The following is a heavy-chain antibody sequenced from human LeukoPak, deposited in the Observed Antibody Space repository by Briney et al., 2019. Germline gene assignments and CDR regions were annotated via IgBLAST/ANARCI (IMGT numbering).Heavy chain of an antibody. CDR2: IYYSGST. Sequence: SETLSLTCTVSGGSISSYYWSWIRQPPVKGLEWIGYIYYSGSTNYNPSLKSRVTISVDTSKNQFSLKLSSVTAADTAVYYCARDGYYYGSGNRYFDYWGQGTLVTVSS. CDR1: GGSISSYY. V-gene: IGHV4-59*01. J-gene: IGHJ4*02. D-gene: IGHD3-10*01. CDR3: ARDGYYYGSGNRYFDY.